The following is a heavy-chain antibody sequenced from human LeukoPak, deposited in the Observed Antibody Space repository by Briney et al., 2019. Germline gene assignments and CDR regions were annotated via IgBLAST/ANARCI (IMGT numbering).Heavy chain of an antibody. D-gene: IGHD7-27*01. CDR1: GFTFSSYT. Sequence: AGGSLRLSCAASGFTFSSYTMHWVRQAPGKGLEWVAVTSFDGSITYYADSVKGRLTISRDNSKSTLYLQMNSLGPEDTAVYYCAREIYPYQKLGDFDFWSQGTMVIVSS. J-gene: IGHJ3*01. V-gene: IGHV3-30*04. CDR2: TSFDGSIT. CDR3: AREIYPYQKLGDFDF.